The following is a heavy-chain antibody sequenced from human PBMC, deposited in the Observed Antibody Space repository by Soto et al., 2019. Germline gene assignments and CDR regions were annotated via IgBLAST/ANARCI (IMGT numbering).Heavy chain of an antibody. D-gene: IGHD2-21*02. CDR3: AREIVTAGGNNYFDP. J-gene: IGHJ5*02. CDR1: GGTVASSHC. Sequence: SETLSLTCGVSGGTVASSHCWSWVRQSPGRGLEWIGNVYHTVDTNFNPSLQSRVTFSVDKSNNQFSLRLTSVTAADTAVYFCAREIVTAGGNNYFDPWGPGTLVTVSS. V-gene: IGHV4-4*02. CDR2: VYHTVDT.